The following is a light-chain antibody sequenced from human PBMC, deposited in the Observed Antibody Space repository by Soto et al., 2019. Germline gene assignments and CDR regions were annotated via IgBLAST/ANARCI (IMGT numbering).Light chain of an antibody. Sequence: QSVLTQPASVSGAPGQSITISCTGTSXDVGGYNYVSWYQQHPGKAPKLMIYEVSNRPSGVSNRFSGSKSGNTASLTISGLQAEDEADYYCSSYTSSSTRVFGTGPKVTVL. J-gene: IGLJ1*01. CDR3: SSYTSSSTRV. V-gene: IGLV2-14*01. CDR1: SXDVGGYNY. CDR2: EVS.